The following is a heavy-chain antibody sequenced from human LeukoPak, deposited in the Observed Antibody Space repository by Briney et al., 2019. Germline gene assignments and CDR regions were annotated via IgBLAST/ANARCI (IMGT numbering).Heavy chain of an antibody. J-gene: IGHJ4*02. V-gene: IGHV3-48*02. CDR3: ASSGSYRFDY. D-gene: IGHD1-26*01. Sequence: PGGSLRLSCAASGFTFSSYSMNWVRQAPGKGLEWVSHITASGTAMFYEDSVKGRFTISRDNTKNSLYLQMNSLRDEDTAVYYCASSGSYRFDYWGQGTLVTVSS. CDR2: ITASGTAM. CDR1: GFTFSSYS.